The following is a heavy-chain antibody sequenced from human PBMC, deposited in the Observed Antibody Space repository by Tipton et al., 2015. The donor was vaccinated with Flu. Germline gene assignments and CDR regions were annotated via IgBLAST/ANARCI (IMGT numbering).Heavy chain of an antibody. Sequence: QVQLVQSGAEVKKPGASVKVSCKTSGYIFTDYYVHWLRQAPGHGLEWMGRINPNSGGTLYAQKFQGRVTMTRDTSITTAYMDLSRLGSDDTALYYCARVGTYYFDTSSYHPLGYWGQGTLVTVSS. D-gene: IGHD3-22*01. CDR2: INPNSGGT. V-gene: IGHV1-2*06. CDR3: ARVGTYYFDTSSYHPLGY. CDR1: GYIFTDYY. J-gene: IGHJ4*02.